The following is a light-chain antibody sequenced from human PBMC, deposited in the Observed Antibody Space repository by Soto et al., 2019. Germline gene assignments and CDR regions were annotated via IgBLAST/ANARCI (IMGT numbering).Light chain of an antibody. V-gene: IGKV3D-15*01. CDR3: QQRHMWPIT. J-gene: IGKJ5*01. Sequence: ETVMTQSPATLSVSPGERATLSCWASQSVSSKLAWYQQKPGQAPRLLIYGASTRATGIPARFSGSGPGTDFTLTISSLEPEDSAVYYCQQRHMWPITFGQGTRLEI. CDR1: QSVSSK. CDR2: GAS.